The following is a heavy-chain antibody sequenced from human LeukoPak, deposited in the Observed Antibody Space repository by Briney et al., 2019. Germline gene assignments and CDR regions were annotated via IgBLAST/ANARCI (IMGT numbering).Heavy chain of an antibody. CDR1: GFTFSSYW. D-gene: IGHD6-19*01. CDR2: INSDGYSI. V-gene: IGHV3-74*01. J-gene: IGHJ4*02. Sequence: QAGGSLRLSCAASGFTFSSYWMHWVRQAPGKGLVWLSRINSDGYSISYADSVKGRFTISRDNAKNTLYLQMNTLGAEDTAMYYCARGIAVAGTDSWGQGTLVTVSS. CDR3: ARGIAVAGTDS.